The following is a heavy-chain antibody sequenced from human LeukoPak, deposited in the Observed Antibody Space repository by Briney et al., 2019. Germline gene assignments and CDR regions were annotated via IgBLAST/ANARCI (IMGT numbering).Heavy chain of an antibody. CDR1: GGSFSGYY. V-gene: IGHV4-34*01. CDR3: AKSNGYGLIDI. Sequence: PSETLSLTCRVYGGSFSGYYWSWIRQSPGRGLEWLGEINHSGSTNYHPSLRSRVTISLDTSRNQFSLKLNSVTAADTAVYYCAKSNGYGLIDIWGQGTMVTVSS. CDR2: INHSGST. J-gene: IGHJ3*02. D-gene: IGHD3-22*01.